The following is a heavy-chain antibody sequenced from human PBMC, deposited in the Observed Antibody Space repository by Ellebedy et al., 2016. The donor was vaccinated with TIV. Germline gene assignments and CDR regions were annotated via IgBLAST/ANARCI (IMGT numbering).Heavy chain of an antibody. CDR1: GFTFSSYA. J-gene: IGHJ4*02. D-gene: IGHD1-26*01. CDR3: ANIPHQIKDSGSYLFDY. Sequence: GGSLRLXXAASGFTFSSYAISWVRQAPGKGLEWVSAISGSGGSTYYADSVKGRFTISRDNSKNTLYLQMNSLRAEDTAVYYCANIPHQIKDSGSYLFDYWGQGTLVTVSS. CDR2: ISGSGGST. V-gene: IGHV3-23*01.